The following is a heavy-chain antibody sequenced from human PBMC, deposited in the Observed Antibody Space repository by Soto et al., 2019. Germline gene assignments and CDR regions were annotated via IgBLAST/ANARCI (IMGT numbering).Heavy chain of an antibody. V-gene: IGHV4-31*03. CDR1: GGSISSVGYY. D-gene: IGHD6-6*01. CDR2: IYYSGST. CDR3: AREGALAAPPTHNWFDP. J-gene: IGHJ5*02. Sequence: SETLSLTCTVSGGSISSVGYYWSWIRQHPGKGLEWIGYIYYSGSTYYNPSLKSRVTISVDTSKNQFSLKLSSVTAADTAVYYCAREGALAAPPTHNWFDPWGQGTLVTVSS.